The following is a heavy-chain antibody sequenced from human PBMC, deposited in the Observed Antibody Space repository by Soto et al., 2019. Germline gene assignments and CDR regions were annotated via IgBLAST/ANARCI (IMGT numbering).Heavy chain of an antibody. J-gene: IGHJ6*02. Sequence: PGGSLRLSCTGSGFSSGDYAMSWVRQAPGKGLEWVGFIRSKAYGGTTEYAASVKGRFTISRDDSKNIAYLQMDSLKTEGTAVYDCTRSKEFFVRFYYYAMDVWGQGTTVTVSS. CDR1: GFSSGDYA. D-gene: IGHD3-3*01. CDR3: TRSKEFFVRFYYYAMDV. CDR2: IRSKAYGGTT. V-gene: IGHV3-49*04.